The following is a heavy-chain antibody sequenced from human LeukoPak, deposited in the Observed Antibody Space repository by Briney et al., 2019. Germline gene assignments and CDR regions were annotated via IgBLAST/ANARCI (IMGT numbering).Heavy chain of an antibody. Sequence: PGGSLRLSCAASGFTFSSYSMNWVRQAPGKGLEWVSSISSSSSYIYYADSVKGRFTISRDNSKNTLYMQMNSLRAEDTAVYYCAKGRGYNYWDGFDIWGQGTMVTVSS. CDR2: ISSSSSYI. CDR3: AKGRGYNYWDGFDI. J-gene: IGHJ3*02. CDR1: GFTFSSYS. D-gene: IGHD5-24*01. V-gene: IGHV3-21*04.